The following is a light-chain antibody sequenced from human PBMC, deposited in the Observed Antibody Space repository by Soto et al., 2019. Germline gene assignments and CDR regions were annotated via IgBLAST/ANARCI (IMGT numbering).Light chain of an antibody. J-gene: IGKJ4*01. CDR3: QQYNNWPQLT. CDR2: GAS. Sequence: EIGMTRSPATLSVSPGERATLSCRASQSVSSNLAWYQQKPGQAPRLLIYGASTRATGIPARFSGSGSGTEFTLTISSLQSEDFAVYSCQQYNNWPQLTFGGGTKVDIK. CDR1: QSVSSN. V-gene: IGKV3-15*01.